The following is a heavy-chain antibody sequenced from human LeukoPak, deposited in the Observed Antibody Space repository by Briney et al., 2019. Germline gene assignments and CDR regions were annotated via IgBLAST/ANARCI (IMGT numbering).Heavy chain of an antibody. V-gene: IGHV3-23*01. J-gene: IGHJ4*02. Sequence: GGSLRLSCVGSGFIFRSYAVTWVCQAPGKGLEWVSSITANGDRTYYADSVKGRFTISRDNSRNTLYLQMSSLRAEDTGLYYCATFGVIVRNNYLDYWGQGALVAVSS. CDR2: ITANGDRT. D-gene: IGHD3-3*01. CDR3: ATFGVIVRNNYLDY. CDR1: GFIFRSYA.